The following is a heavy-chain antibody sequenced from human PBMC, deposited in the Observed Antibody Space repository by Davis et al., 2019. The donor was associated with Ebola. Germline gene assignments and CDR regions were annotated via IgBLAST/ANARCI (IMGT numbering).Heavy chain of an antibody. CDR2: IWYDGSNK. CDR3: AREVTMVRGMDV. J-gene: IGHJ6*02. Sequence: GESLKISCAASGFTFSNYAMTWFRQAPGKGLEWVAVIWYDGSNKYYADSVKGRFTISRDNSKNTLYLQMNSLRAEDTAVYYCAREVTMVRGMDVWGQGTTVTVSS. D-gene: IGHD3-10*01. CDR1: GFTFSNYA. V-gene: IGHV3-33*08.